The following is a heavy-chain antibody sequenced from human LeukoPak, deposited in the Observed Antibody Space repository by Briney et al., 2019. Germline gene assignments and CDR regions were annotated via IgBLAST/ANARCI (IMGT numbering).Heavy chain of an antibody. Sequence: PGGSLRLSCAASGFTFSSYSMNWVRQAPGKGLEWVSSISSSSSYIYYADSVKGRFTISRDNAKNSLYLQMNSLRAEDTAVYYCASYCSSTSCYGAFDIWGQGTMVTVSS. V-gene: IGHV3-21*01. J-gene: IGHJ3*02. CDR2: ISSSSSYI. CDR3: ASYCSSTSCYGAFDI. D-gene: IGHD2-2*01. CDR1: GFTFSSYS.